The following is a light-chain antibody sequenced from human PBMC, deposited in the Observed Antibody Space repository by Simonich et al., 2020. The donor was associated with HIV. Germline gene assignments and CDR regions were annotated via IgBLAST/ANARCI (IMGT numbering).Light chain of an antibody. J-gene: IGKJ4*01. CDR2: WAS. Sequence: DIVMTQSPDSLAVSLGERATVNCRSSRSVLYSSNNKNYLAWYQQKPGQPPKLLIYWASTRESGVPDRFSGSGSGTDFTLTISSLHAEDVAVYYCQQYHSTPLTFGGGTKVEIK. CDR3: QQYHSTPLT. V-gene: IGKV4-1*01. CDR1: RSVLYSSNNKNY.